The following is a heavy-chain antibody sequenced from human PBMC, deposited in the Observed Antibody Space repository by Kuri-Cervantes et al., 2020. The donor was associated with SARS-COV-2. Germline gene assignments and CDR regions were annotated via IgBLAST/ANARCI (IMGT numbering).Heavy chain of an antibody. V-gene: IGHV3-53*01. Sequence: GESLKISCAASGFTFSSYAMHWVRQAPGKGLEWVSVIFSGGSTYYADSVKGRFTISRDNSKNTLYLQMNSLRAEDTAVYYCAREPYSSSWYYFDYWGQGTLVTVSS. CDR2: IFSGGST. D-gene: IGHD6-13*01. CDR1: GFTFSSYA. CDR3: AREPYSSSWYYFDY. J-gene: IGHJ4*02.